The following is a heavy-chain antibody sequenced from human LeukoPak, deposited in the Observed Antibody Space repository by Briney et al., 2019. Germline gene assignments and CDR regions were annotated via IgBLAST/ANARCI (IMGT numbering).Heavy chain of an antibody. CDR2: INYNGDNK. Sequence: GGSLRLSCAASGFTFSIYTMNWVRQAPGKGLEWVSIINYNGDNKYYADSVQGRFTISRDNSKNTVYLQTNSLRAEDTAIYYCAKDGHCPGALCPTQIAVAGYNDNWGQGTLVTVSS. V-gene: IGHV3-23*01. CDR1: GFTFSIYT. D-gene: IGHD6-19*01. CDR3: AKDGHCPGALCPTQIAVAGYNDN. J-gene: IGHJ4*02.